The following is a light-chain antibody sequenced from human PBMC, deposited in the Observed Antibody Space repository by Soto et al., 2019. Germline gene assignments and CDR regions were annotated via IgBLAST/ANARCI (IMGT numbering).Light chain of an antibody. CDR2: GAS. CDR1: QSVSSN. CDR3: QHYNNWPT. V-gene: IGKV3-15*01. J-gene: IGKJ3*01. Sequence: EIVMTQSPATLSVSPGERATLSCRASQSVSSNLAWYQQKPGQAPRLLIYGASTRATGIPARFSGSGSGTEFTLTISSLQSEDFAVYYCQHYNNWPTFGRGNKVDIK.